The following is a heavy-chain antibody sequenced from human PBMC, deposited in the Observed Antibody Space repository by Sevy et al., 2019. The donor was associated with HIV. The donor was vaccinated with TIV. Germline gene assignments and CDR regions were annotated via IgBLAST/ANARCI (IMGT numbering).Heavy chain of an antibody. CDR3: AKEGRRGGREFPNCFDY. V-gene: IGHV3-30*18. Sequence: GGSLRLSCAASGFTFSSYGMHWVRQAPGKGLEWVAVISYDGSNKYYADSVKGRFTISRDNSKNTLYLQMNSLRAEDTAVYYCAKEGRRGGREFPNCFDYWGQGTLVTVSS. CDR2: ISYDGSNK. J-gene: IGHJ4*02. D-gene: IGHD3-10*01. CDR1: GFTFSSYG.